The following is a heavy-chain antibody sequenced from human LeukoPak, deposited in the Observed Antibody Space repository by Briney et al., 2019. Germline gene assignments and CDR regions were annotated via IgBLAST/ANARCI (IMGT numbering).Heavy chain of an antibody. J-gene: IGHJ6*03. CDR3: ARAMSRYCSSTSCCTFSADYYYYMDV. CDR1: GGTFSSYA. V-gene: IGHV1-69*05. CDR2: IIPIFGTA. D-gene: IGHD2-2*02. Sequence: SVKVSCKASGGTFSSYAISWVRQAPGQGLEWMGGIIPIFGTANYAQKFQGRVTITTDESTSTAYMELSSLRSEDTAVYYCARAMSRYCSSTSCCTFSADYYYYMDVWGKGTTVTVSS.